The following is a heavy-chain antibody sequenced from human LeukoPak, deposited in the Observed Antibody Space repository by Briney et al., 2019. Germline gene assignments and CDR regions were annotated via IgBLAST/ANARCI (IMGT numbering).Heavy chain of an antibody. V-gene: IGHV3-33*01. CDR3: ARKGGPRSYYFDY. D-gene: IGHD2-15*01. Sequence: GGSLRLSCAASGFTFSSYGMHWVRQAPGKGLEWVAVIWYDGSNKYYADSVKGRFTISRDNSKDTLYLQMNSLRAEDTAVYYCARKGGPRSYYFDYWGQGTLVTVSS. CDR2: IWYDGSNK. CDR1: GFTFSSYG. J-gene: IGHJ4*02.